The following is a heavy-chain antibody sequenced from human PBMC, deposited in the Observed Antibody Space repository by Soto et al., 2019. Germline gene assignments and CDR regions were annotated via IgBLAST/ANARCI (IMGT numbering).Heavy chain of an antibody. D-gene: IGHD2-2*01. J-gene: IGHJ6*03. CDR2: IKSKTVGGTT. CDR3: TTDTYELYCSSTSCFPRPREEGYMDV. Sequence: GGSLRLSCAASGFTFSNAWMSWVRQAPGKGLEWVGRIKSKTVGGTTDYAAPVKGRFTISRDDSKNTLYLQMNSLKTEDTAVYYCTTDTYELYCSSTSCFPRPREEGYMDVWGKGTTVTVSS. CDR1: GFTFSNAW. V-gene: IGHV3-15*01.